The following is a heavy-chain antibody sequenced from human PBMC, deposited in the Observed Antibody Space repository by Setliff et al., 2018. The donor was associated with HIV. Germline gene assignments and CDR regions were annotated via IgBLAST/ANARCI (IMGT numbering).Heavy chain of an antibody. CDR2: IYFTGDS. V-gene: IGHV4-39*01. CDR3: ARWHPPYGFWEEDY. D-gene: IGHD3-10*01. Sequence: SETLSLTCTVSGGSISSSSYYWGWIRQPPGKGLEWIGSIYFTGDSYYDPSLKSRVTTSVDTSNNQFSLILSPVTAADTAVYYCARWHPPYGFWEEDYWGQGTLVTVSS. CDR1: GGSISSSSYY. J-gene: IGHJ4*02.